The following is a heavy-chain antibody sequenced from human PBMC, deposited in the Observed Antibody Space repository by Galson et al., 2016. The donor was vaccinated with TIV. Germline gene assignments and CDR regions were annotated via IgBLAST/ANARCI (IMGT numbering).Heavy chain of an antibody. V-gene: IGHV6-1*01. Sequence: CAISGDSVSSDSAAWNWIRQSPSRGLEWLGRTYYWSKWYNDYAVAVKSRITITPDTSKNQFSLQLTSVTPEDTAVYYCARATPSVFGVVMTLDYWGQGTLVTVSS. J-gene: IGHJ4*02. D-gene: IGHD3-3*01. CDR1: GDSVSSDSAA. CDR3: ARATPSVFGVVMTLDY. CDR2: TYYWSKWYN.